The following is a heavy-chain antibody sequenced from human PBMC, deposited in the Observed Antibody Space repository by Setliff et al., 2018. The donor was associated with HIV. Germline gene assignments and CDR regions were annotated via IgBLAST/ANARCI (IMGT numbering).Heavy chain of an antibody. V-gene: IGHV4-34*01. D-gene: IGHD2-15*01. CDR3: ARGRCSGGTCSGRYSYLHIDV. CDR1: GGSFSDYS. CDR2: IHHSGRT. Sequence: KTSETLSLTCAVYGGSFSDYSWTWIRRPPGKGLEWIGEIHHSGRTDYNPSLTSRVTMSVDSSKNQFSLRLSSVAAADTAVYYCARGRCSGGTCSGRYSYLHIDVWGKGTTVTVSS. J-gene: IGHJ6*03.